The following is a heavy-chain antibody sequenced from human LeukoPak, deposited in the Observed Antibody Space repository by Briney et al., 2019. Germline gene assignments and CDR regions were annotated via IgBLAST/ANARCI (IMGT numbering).Heavy chain of an antibody. J-gene: IGHJ4*02. V-gene: IGHV3-21*01. Sequence: PGGSLRLSCAASGFTFSSYSMNWVRQAPGKGLEWDSSISSSSSYIYYAGSVKGRFTISRDNAKNSLYLQMNSLRAEDTAVYYCASYMLRGVRTGVDYWGQGTLVTVSS. D-gene: IGHD3-10*01. CDR1: GFTFSSYS. CDR2: ISSSSSYI. CDR3: ASYMLRGVRTGVDY.